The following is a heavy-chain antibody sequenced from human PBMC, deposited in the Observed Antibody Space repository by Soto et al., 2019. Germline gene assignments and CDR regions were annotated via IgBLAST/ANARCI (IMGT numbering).Heavy chain of an antibody. CDR1: GFIFSRHG. D-gene: IGHD3-3*01. V-gene: IGHV3-30*18. J-gene: IGHJ6*02. CDR2: TSYDGSNT. Sequence: QGQLVESGGGVVQPGTSLRLSCAASGFIFSRHGMHWVRQAPGKGLEWVAFTSYDGSNTYYADSVKGRFTISRDNPKNTIFLPMNRLRPNDTALYVCSKDRGSYDIGSGTQLYYAMDDCGQGATVTVSS. CDR3: SKDRGSYDIGSGTQLYYAMDD.